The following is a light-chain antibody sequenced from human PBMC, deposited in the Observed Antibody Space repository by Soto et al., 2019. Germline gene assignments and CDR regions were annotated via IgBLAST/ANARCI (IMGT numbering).Light chain of an antibody. CDR3: TSYAGSNNLGV. CDR1: SSDVGGYNY. Sequence: QSALTQPPSASGSPGQSVTISCTGTSSDVGGYNYVSWYQQYPGKAPKLMIYEVNKRPSGVPDRFSGSKSGNTASLTVSGLQAEDEAEYYCTSYAGSNNLGVFGGGTKVTVL. CDR2: EVN. J-gene: IGLJ3*02. V-gene: IGLV2-8*01.